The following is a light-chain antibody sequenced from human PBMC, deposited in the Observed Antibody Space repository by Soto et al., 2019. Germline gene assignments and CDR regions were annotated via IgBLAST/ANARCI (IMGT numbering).Light chain of an antibody. CDR1: QTISNW. J-gene: IGKJ1*01. Sequence: IRMTQSPSTLSASVGDSVTITCRASQTISNWLAWYQQKPGKAPKXLIYDSSNLESGVPSRFSGSGSGTELTITISSLQPDDFATYSCQQYDSYSWTFGQGTKVDIK. CDR2: DSS. V-gene: IGKV1-5*01. CDR3: QQYDSYSWT.